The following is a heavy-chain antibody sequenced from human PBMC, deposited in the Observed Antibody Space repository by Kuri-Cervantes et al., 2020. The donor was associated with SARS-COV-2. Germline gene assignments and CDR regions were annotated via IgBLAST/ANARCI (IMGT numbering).Heavy chain of an antibody. V-gene: IGHV3-11*04. Sequence: GGSLRLSCTASGFIFSDFYMTWIRQAPGKGLEWISSIGPSGTFKHYADSVKGRFTISRDNAENSLYLQMSSLRGDDTAVYYCARDLRRGNSLDYWGQGTLVTVSS. J-gene: IGHJ4*02. CDR2: IGPSGTFK. CDR3: ARDLRRGNSLDY. D-gene: IGHD1/OR15-1a*01. CDR1: GFIFSDFY.